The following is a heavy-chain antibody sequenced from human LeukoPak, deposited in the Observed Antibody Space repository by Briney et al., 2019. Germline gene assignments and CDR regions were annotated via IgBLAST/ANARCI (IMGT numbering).Heavy chain of an antibody. CDR3: AKLYYYGSGSYYNPPDY. J-gene: IGHJ4*02. V-gene: IGHV3-23*01. Sequence: GGSLRLSCAASGFTFSSYAMSWVRQAPGKVLEWVSAISGSGGSTYYADSVKGRFTISRDNSKNTLYLQMNSLRAEDTAVYYCAKLYYYGSGSYYNPPDYWGQGTLVTVSS. D-gene: IGHD3-10*01. CDR1: GFTFSSYA. CDR2: ISGSGGST.